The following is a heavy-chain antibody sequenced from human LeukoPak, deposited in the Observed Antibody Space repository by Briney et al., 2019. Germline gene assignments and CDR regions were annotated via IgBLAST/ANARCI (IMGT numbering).Heavy chain of an antibody. CDR3: TRVTTGHDY. V-gene: IGHV4-34*01. Sequence: SETLSLTCAVSGVSFDDYYWAWVRQTPGKGLEWIGEINHSGYTNDSPSLKSRVTLSIDTSRKQFSLNLRSVTVADAGFYYCTRVTTGHDYWGQGTLVTVSS. D-gene: IGHD4-17*01. CDR1: GVSFDDYY. CDR2: INHSGYT. J-gene: IGHJ4*02.